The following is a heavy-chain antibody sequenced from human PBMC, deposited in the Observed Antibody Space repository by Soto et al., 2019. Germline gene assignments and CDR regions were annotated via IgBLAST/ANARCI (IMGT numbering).Heavy chain of an antibody. Sequence: ASVKVSCKASGYTFTGYYMHWVRQAPGQGLEWMGWINPNSGGTNYAQKFQGRVTMTRDTSISTAYMELSRLRSDDTAVYYCARDLVLRFLEWLYPNYGMDVWGQGTTVTVSS. CDR2: INPNSGGT. CDR1: GYTFTGYY. CDR3: ARDLVLRFLEWLYPNYGMDV. V-gene: IGHV1-2*02. D-gene: IGHD3-3*01. J-gene: IGHJ6*02.